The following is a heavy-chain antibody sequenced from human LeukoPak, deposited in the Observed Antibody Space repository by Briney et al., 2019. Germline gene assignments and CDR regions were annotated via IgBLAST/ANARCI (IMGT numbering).Heavy chain of an antibody. CDR2: IYTSGST. CDR3: AREAKVMDIVVVPAAESSNAFDI. J-gene: IGHJ3*02. V-gene: IGHV4-61*02. CDR1: GGSISSGSYY. D-gene: IGHD2-2*03. Sequence: PSQTLSLTCTVSGGSISSGSYYWSWIRQPAGKGLEWIGRIYTSGSTNYNPSLKSRVTISVDTSKNQFSLKLSSVTAADTAVYYCAREAKVMDIVVVPAAESSNAFDIWGQGTMVTVSS.